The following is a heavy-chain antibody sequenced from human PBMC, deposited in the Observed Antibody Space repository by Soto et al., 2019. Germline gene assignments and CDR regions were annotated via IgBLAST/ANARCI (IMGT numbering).Heavy chain of an antibody. Sequence: GESLKISCKGSGYSFTSYWIGWVRQMPGKGLEWMGIIYPGDSDTRYSPSFQGHVTISADKSISTAYLQWSSLKASDTAMYYCASHLTGDLSIVAFDIWGQGTMVTVS. D-gene: IGHD7-27*01. J-gene: IGHJ3*02. CDR2: IYPGDSDT. CDR1: GYSFTSYW. V-gene: IGHV5-51*01. CDR3: ASHLTGDLSIVAFDI.